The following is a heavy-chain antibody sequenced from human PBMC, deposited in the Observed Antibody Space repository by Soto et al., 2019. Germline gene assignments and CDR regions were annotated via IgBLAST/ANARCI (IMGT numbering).Heavy chain of an antibody. CDR3: ASSTAHTTLKASSF. D-gene: IGHD1-26*01. V-gene: IGHV4-4*02. CDR1: GVSITSTDW. J-gene: IGHJ4*02. CDR2: VSLGGGS. Sequence: QVQLQESGPGLVKPSETLSLSCAVSGVSITSTDWWSWVRQPPGKGLQWIGEVSLGGGSNYNPSLKMRVTISVDNSKNQLSLPLTSVSAADTAVYFCASSTAHTTLKASSFWGQGTLVTVSS.